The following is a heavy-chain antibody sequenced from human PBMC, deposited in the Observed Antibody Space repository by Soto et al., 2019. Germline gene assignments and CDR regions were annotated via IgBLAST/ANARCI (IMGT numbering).Heavy chain of an antibody. CDR3: ARDAYGSGSSYFDY. CDR1: GFTFSSYA. CDR2: ISSNGGST. D-gene: IGHD3-10*01. Sequence: EVQLVESGGGLVQPGGSLGLSCAASGFTFSSYAMHWVRQAPGKGLEYVSAISSNGGSTYYANSVKGRFTISRDNSKNTLYLQMGSLRAEDMAVYYCARDAYGSGSSYFDYWGQGTLVTVSS. V-gene: IGHV3-64*01. J-gene: IGHJ4*02.